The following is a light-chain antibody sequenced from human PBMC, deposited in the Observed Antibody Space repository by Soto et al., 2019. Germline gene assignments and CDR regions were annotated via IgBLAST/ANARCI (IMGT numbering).Light chain of an antibody. V-gene: IGLV2-14*03. J-gene: IGLJ2*01. CDR3: SSYTVSTTVV. CDR1: SDDVGGYNY. Sequence: QSALTQPASVSGSPGQPITISCTGTSDDVGGYNYVSWYQQHPGNAPKLMIYDVTHRPSGVSNRFSGSKSGNTASLTISGLQAEDEAAYYCSSYTVSTTVVFGGGTKVTVL. CDR2: DVT.